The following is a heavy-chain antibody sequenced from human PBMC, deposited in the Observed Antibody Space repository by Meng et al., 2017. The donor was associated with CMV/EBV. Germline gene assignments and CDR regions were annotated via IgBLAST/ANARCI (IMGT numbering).Heavy chain of an antibody. CDR3: ARDPGADIVVVPAATDAFDI. CDR1: GGSISSYY. Sequence: GSLRLSCTVSGGSISSYYWSWIRQPPGKGLEWIGYIYYSGSTNYNPSLKSRVTISVDTSKNQFSLKLSSVTAADTAVYYCARDPGADIVVVPAATDAFDIWGQGTMVTVSS. CDR2: IYYSGST. V-gene: IGHV4-59*12. J-gene: IGHJ3*02. D-gene: IGHD2-2*01.